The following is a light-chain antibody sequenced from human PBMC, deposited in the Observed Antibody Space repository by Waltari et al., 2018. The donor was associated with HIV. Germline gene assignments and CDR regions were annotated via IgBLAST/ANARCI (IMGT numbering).Light chain of an antibody. V-gene: IGKV1-8*01. CDR3: QQYYNYPRT. J-gene: IGKJ1*01. CDR2: AAS. Sequence: AIRMTQSPSSFSASTGDRVTITCRASQDISSYLAWYQQKPGKAPKLLINAASTLQTGFPSRFNGSGSGTDFTLTISCLQSEDFATYYCQQYYNYPRTFGQGP. CDR1: QDISSY.